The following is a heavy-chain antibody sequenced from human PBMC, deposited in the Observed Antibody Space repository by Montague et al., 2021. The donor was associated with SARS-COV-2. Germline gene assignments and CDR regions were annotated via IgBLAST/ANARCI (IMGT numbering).Heavy chain of an antibody. D-gene: IGHD3-10*01. CDR1: GFTFSSYS. CDR3: ARDPGESYFDY. Sequence: YRSLSWAVSGFTFSSYSMNWVRQAPGKGLEWVSSISSSSSYIYYADSVKGRFTISRDNAKNSLYLQMNSLRAEDTAVYYCARDPGESYFDYWGQGTLVTVSS. V-gene: IGHV3-21*01. J-gene: IGHJ4*02. CDR2: ISSSSSYI.